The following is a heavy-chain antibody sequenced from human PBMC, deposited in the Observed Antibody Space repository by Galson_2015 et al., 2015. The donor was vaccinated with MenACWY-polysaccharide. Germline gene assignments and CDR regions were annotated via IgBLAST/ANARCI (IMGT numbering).Heavy chain of an antibody. V-gene: IGHV3-30*18. J-gene: IGHJ4*02. CDR3: AKTSFLQLGPADF. D-gene: IGHD1-1*01. CDR2: ISYDGKSK. CDR1: GFTFSSHG. Sequence: SLRLSCAASGFTFSSHGMHWVRQAPGKGLEWVTVISYDGKSKYYSDSVKGRFTISRDNSKNTLYLQMNSLRAEDTAIYYCAKTSFLQLGPADFWGQGTLVTVSS.